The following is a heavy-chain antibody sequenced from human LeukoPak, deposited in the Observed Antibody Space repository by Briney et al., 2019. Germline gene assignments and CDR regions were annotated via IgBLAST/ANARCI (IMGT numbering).Heavy chain of an antibody. CDR3: AREVATTDYYYYLDV. V-gene: IGHV3-20*04. CDR2: INWNGDST. CDR1: GFNLDDYD. J-gene: IGHJ6*03. Sequence: GGALRLSCAASGFNLDDYDMSWVRQVPGKGLEWVSDINWNGDSTSYGDFVKGRFTISRDNAKNSLYLQMNSLRAEDTALYYCAREVATTDYYYYLDVWGKGTTVTISS. D-gene: IGHD5-12*01.